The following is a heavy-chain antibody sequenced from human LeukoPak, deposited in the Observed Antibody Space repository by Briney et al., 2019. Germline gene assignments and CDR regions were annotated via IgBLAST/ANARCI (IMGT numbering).Heavy chain of an antibody. V-gene: IGHV3-30*01. CDR2: ISYDGSNK. CDR3: ARETYYYDSSGYYQTYYFDY. J-gene: IGHJ4*02. D-gene: IGHD3-22*01. CDR1: GFTFSSYA. Sequence: PGGSLRLSCAASGFTFSSYAMHWVRQAPGKGLEWVAVISYDGSNKYYADSVKGRFTICRDNSKNTLYLQMNSLRAEDTAVYYCARETYYYDSSGYYQTYYFDYWGQGTLVTVSS.